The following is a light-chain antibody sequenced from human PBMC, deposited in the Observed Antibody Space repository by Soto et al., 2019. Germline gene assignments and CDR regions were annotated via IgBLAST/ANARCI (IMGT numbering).Light chain of an antibody. CDR1: QSITSSY. CDR3: QHYGSSPPGT. CDR2: GAS. Sequence: EIVLTQSPGPLSLSPGGRATLFCRALQSITSSYLAWYQQKPGQPPRLLIYGASSRATGIPDRFSGRGSGTDFTLTISRLEPEDFAVYYCQHYGSSPPGTFGQGTKVDIK. J-gene: IGKJ1*01. V-gene: IGKV3-20*01.